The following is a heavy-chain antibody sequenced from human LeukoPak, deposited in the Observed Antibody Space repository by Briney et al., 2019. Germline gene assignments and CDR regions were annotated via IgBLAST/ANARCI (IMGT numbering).Heavy chain of an antibody. D-gene: IGHD3-22*01. J-gene: IGHJ3*02. V-gene: IGHV4-34*01. CDR1: GGSFSGYY. CDR2: INHSGST. Sequence: SETLSLTCAVYGGSFSGYYWSWIRQPPGKGLEWIEEINHSGSTNYNPSLKSRVTISVDTSKNQFSLKLSSVTAADTAVYYCARAGSGSPLRAFDIWGQGTMVTVSS. CDR3: ARAGSGSPLRAFDI.